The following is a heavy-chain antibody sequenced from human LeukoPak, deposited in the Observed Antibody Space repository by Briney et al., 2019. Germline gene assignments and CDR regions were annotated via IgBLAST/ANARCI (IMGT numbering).Heavy chain of an antibody. CDR2: IGSSSTYI. D-gene: IGHD1-7*01. Sequence: GGSLRLSCAASGFTFSSYAMSWVRQAPGQGLEWVSSIGSSSTYIYYADSVKGRFTISRDNAKNSLYLQMNTLRAEDTAVYYCARGPGTAPFDWFDPWGQGTLVTVSS. CDR1: GFTFSSYA. J-gene: IGHJ5*02. V-gene: IGHV3-21*01. CDR3: ARGPGTAPFDWFDP.